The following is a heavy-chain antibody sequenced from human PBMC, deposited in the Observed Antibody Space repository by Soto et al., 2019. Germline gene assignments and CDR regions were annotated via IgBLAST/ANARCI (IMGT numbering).Heavy chain of an antibody. CDR1: GGSISSSSYY. Sequence: SETLSLTCTVSGGSISSSSYYWGWIRQPPGKGLEWIYYSGSTYYNPSLKSRVTISVDTSKNQFSLKLSSVTAADTAVYYCLPILLSQLNQFDYWGQGTLVTVSS. D-gene: IGHD3-10*01. J-gene: IGHJ4*02. V-gene: IGHV4-39*01. CDR3: LPILLSQLNQFDY. CDR2: YYSGST.